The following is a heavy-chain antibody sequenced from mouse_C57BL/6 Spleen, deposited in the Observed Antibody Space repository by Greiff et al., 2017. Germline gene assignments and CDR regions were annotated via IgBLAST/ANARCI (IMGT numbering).Heavy chain of an antibody. J-gene: IGHJ4*01. V-gene: IGHV1-72*01. D-gene: IGHD3-2*02. CDR3: ARFELSRSTLYAMDY. Sequence: QVQLKQPGAELVKPGASVKLSCKASGYTFTSYWMHWVKQRPGRGLEWIGRIDPNSGGTKYNEKFKSKATLTVDKPSSTAYMQLSSLTSEDSAVYYCARFELSRSTLYAMDYWGQGTSVTVSS. CDR1: GYTFTSYW. CDR2: IDPNSGGT.